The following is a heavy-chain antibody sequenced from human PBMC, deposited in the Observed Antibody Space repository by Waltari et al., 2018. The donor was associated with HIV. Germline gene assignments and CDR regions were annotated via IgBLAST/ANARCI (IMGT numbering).Heavy chain of an antibody. D-gene: IGHD3-22*01. Sequence: QLQLQESGPGLVKPSETLSLTCTVPGGSISSSSYYWGWIRQPPGKGLEWIGSIYYSGSTYYNPSLKSRVTISVDTSKNQFSLKLSSVTAADTAVYYCARTYYYDSSGYYYFVGTHNWFDPWGQGTLVTVSS. J-gene: IGHJ5*02. CDR3: ARTYYYDSSGYYYFVGTHNWFDP. V-gene: IGHV4-39*07. CDR2: IYYSGST. CDR1: GGSISSSSYY.